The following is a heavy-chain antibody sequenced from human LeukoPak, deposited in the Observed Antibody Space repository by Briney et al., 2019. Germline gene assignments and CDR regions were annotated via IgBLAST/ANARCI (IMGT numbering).Heavy chain of an antibody. CDR3: AGWELLNDAFDI. D-gene: IGHD1-26*01. CDR1: GGSISSSSYY. Sequence: SETLSLTCTVSGGSISSSSYYWGWIRQPPGKGLEWIGSIYYSGSTYYNPSLTSRVTISVDTSKNQFSLKLSSVTAADTAVYYCAGWELLNDAFDIWGQGTMVTVSS. V-gene: IGHV4-39*07. CDR2: IYYSGST. J-gene: IGHJ3*02.